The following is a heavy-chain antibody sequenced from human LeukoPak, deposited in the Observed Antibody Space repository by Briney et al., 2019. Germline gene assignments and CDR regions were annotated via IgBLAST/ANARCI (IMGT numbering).Heavy chain of an antibody. V-gene: IGHV3-23*01. CDR2: ISGSGSGT. D-gene: IGHD1-26*01. CDR1: GFTFSSYA. CDR3: AKSIGGALDDAFDI. Sequence: GGSLRLSCAASGFTFSSYAMSWVRQAPGKGLEWVSAISGSGSGTHYADSVKGRFTISRDNSKNTLCLQMNSLGAEDTAIYYCAKSIGGALDDAFDIWGQGTMVTVSS. J-gene: IGHJ3*02.